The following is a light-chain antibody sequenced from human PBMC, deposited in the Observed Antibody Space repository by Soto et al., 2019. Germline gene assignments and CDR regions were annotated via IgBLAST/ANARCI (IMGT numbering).Light chain of an antibody. Sequence: LSQSPVTLSLSQGERATLSCRASQSVSSYLAWYQQKPGQAPRLLIYDASNRATGIPARFSGSGSGTDFTLTISSLEPEDFAVYNCQPRSNWPPFGQRTILAI. CDR2: DAS. CDR3: QPRSNWPP. V-gene: IGKV3-11*01. J-gene: IGKJ5*01. CDR1: QSVSSY.